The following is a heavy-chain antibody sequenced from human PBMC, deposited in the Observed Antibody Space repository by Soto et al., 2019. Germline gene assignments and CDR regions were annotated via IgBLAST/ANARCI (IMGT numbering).Heavy chain of an antibody. CDR2: IIPIFGTA. Sequence: QVQLVQSGAEVKKPGSSVKVSCKASGGTFSSYAISWVRQAPGQGLEWMGGIIPIFGTANYAQKFQGRVTSXXDESTSKAYMELSSLRPEDKAGYYCALRKESWFDPWGQGTLVTVSS. D-gene: IGHD3-16*01. CDR3: ALRKESWFDP. CDR1: GGTFSSYA. V-gene: IGHV1-69*12. J-gene: IGHJ5*02.